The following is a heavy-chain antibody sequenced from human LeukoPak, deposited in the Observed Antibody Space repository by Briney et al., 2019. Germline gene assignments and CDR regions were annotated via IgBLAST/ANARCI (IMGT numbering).Heavy chain of an antibody. Sequence: SQTLSLTCATFGDRVSSNTGAWHWIRQSPSRGLEWLGRTYYRSKWYSDYAVSVKGRITITADTSRNQFSLQLNSVTPDDTAVYYCARGGRLGDYFDSWGQGSLVTVSS. CDR2: TYYRSKWYS. V-gene: IGHV6-1*01. CDR1: GDRVSSNTGA. J-gene: IGHJ4*02. D-gene: IGHD2-15*01. CDR3: ARGGRLGDYFDS.